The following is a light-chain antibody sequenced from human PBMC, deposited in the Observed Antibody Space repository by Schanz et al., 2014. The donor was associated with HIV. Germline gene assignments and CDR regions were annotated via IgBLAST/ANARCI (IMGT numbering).Light chain of an antibody. CDR3: QQYGSSLYT. J-gene: IGKJ2*01. CDR2: GAS. CDR1: QSVSNY. Sequence: IVMTQSPATLSLSPGERATLSCRASQSVSNYLAWYQQKPGQAPRLLIYGASTRATGIPDRFSGSGSGTDFTLTISRLEPEDFAVYYCQQYGSSLYTFGQGTKLEIK. V-gene: IGKV3-20*01.